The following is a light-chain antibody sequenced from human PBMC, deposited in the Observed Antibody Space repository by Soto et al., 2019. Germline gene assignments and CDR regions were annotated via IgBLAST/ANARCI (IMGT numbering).Light chain of an antibody. CDR2: WAS. CDR3: QQYESTPPT. J-gene: IGKJ2*01. CDR1: QSVLYSSNNKNY. Sequence: DIVMTQSPDSLAVSLGESATINCKSSQSVLYSSNNKNYLAWYQQRPGQPPKLLIYWASTRESGVPDRFSGSWSGTDFTLTITSLQAEDVAVYYCQQYESTPPTFGQGTKLEIK. V-gene: IGKV4-1*01.